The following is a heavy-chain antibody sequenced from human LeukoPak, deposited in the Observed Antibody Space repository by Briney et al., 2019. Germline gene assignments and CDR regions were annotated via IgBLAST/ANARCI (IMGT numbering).Heavy chain of an antibody. Sequence: GESLKISCKGSGYSFTSYWISWVRQMPGKGLAWMGRIDPSDSYTNYSPSFQGHVTISADKSISTAYLQWSSLKASDTAMYYCARHIAVAGTGYYYYGMDVWGKGTTVTVSS. V-gene: IGHV5-10-1*01. CDR2: IDPSDSYT. CDR1: GYSFTSYW. D-gene: IGHD6-19*01. J-gene: IGHJ6*04. CDR3: ARHIAVAGTGYYYYGMDV.